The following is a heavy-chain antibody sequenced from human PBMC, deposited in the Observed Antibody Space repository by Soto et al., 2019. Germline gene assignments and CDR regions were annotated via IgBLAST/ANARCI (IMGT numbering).Heavy chain of an antibody. V-gene: IGHV1-18*01. CDR3: ARDFSSSGWYNWFDP. CDR1: GYTFTSYG. CDR2: ISAYNGNT. Sequence: ASVKVSCKASGYTFTSYGISWVRQAPGQGLEWMGWISAYNGNTNYAQKLQGRVTMTTDTSTSTAYMELRSLRSDDTAVYYCARDFSSSGWYNWFDPWGQGTLVTSPQ. D-gene: IGHD6-19*01. J-gene: IGHJ5*02.